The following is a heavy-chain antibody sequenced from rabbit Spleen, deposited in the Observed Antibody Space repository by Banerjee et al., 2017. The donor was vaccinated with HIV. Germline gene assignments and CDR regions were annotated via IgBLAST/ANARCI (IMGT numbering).Heavy chain of an antibody. CDR2: IDPLFGIR. CDR1: GFTLNSYY. D-gene: IGHD1-1*01. J-gene: IGHJ3*01. V-gene: IGHV1S7*01. CDR3: ARDPNYASGHYIYSF. Sequence: QLKETGGGLVQPGGSLKLSCKDSGFTLNSYYMTWVRQAPGKGLEWIGYIDPLFGIRNYANSVKGRFTISRENAQNTVFLQMTSLSAADTATYFCARDPNYASGHYIYSFWGQGTLVTVS.